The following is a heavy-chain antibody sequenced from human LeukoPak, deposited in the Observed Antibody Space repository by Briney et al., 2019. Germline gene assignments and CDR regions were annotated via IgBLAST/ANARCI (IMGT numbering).Heavy chain of an antibody. D-gene: IGHD3-3*01. CDR2: ISSSSSYI. CDR3: ARDLSQYDFWSGYYRNWFDP. V-gene: IGHV3-21*01. CDR1: GFTFSSYS. J-gene: IGHJ5*02. Sequence: GGSLRLSCAASGFTFSSYSMNWVRQAPGKGLEWVSSISSSSSYIYYADSVKGRFTISRDNAKNSLYLQMNSLRAEDTAVYYCARDLSQYDFWSGYYRNWFDPWGQGTLVTVSS.